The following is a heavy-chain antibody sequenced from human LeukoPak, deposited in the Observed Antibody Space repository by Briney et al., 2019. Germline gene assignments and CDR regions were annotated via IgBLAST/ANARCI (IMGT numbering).Heavy chain of an antibody. D-gene: IGHD6-19*01. CDR2: PYPVDSKP. CDR3: ARHSSVAGTSGCFDS. J-gene: IGHJ5*01. CDR1: GFPFTSYW. Sequence: GKSLQISCKGSGFPFTSYWIGWARPLPGKGLEWMGIPYPVDSKPRYSPSFQGQVTISADKSISTAYLQWSSLSDTDTAMYYCARHSSVAGTSGCFDSWGQGTLVTVSS. V-gene: IGHV5-51*01.